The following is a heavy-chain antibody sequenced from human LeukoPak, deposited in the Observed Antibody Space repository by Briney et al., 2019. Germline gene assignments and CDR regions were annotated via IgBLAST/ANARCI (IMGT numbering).Heavy chain of an antibody. CDR2: ISAYNGNT. D-gene: IGHD6-13*01. Sequence: ASVKVSCKASGYTFTSYGISWVRQAPGQGLEWMGWISAYNGNTNYAQKLQGRVTMTTDTSTSTAYMELRSLRSDDTAVYYCARALYSSSWYFPFDYWGQGTLVTASS. CDR3: ARALYSSSWYFPFDY. CDR1: GYTFTSYG. J-gene: IGHJ4*02. V-gene: IGHV1-18*01.